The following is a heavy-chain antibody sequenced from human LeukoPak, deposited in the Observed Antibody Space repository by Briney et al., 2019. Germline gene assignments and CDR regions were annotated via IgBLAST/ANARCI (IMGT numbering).Heavy chain of an antibody. CDR3: ARGYRLTGTTPSNWFDP. Sequence: ASVKVSCKVSGYTLTELSMHWVRQAPGQGLEWMGWINPNSGGTNYAQKFQGRVTMTRDTSTSTAYMELRSLRSDDTAVYYCARGYRLTGTTPSNWFDPWGQGTLVTVSS. D-gene: IGHD1-7*01. CDR2: INPNSGGT. J-gene: IGHJ5*02. V-gene: IGHV1-2*02. CDR1: GYTLTELS.